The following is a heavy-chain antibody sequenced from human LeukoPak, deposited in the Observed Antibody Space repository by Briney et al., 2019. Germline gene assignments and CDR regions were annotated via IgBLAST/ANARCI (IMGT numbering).Heavy chain of an antibody. CDR3: XRSXAYISGPFDY. CDR1: GFTFSSYG. V-gene: IGHV3-30*02. Sequence: XGSLXLSCAASGFTFSSYGMHWVRQAPGKGVEWVAFIRYDGSNKYYADSVKGRFTISRDNYKNTVYVKMNRLRAEDTAVYYCXRSXAYISGPFDYWGQGTLVTVSS. J-gene: IGHJ4*02. CDR2: IRYDGSNK. D-gene: IGHD5-12*01.